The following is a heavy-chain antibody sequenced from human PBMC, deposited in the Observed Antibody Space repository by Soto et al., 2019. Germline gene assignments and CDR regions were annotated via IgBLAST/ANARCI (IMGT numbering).Heavy chain of an antibody. D-gene: IGHD1-7*01. J-gene: IGHJ4*02. CDR2: ISGSGGGT. CDR3: AKDRHNWNYPYYFDT. V-gene: IGHV3-23*01. CDR1: GFTFSSYA. Sequence: VRLSCAASGFTFSSYAMNWVRQAPGRGLECVSAISGSGGGTYYADSVKGRFTISRDNSKNTLYLQMNSLRAEDTAVYYCAKDRHNWNYPYYFDTGAQETVVTVSS.